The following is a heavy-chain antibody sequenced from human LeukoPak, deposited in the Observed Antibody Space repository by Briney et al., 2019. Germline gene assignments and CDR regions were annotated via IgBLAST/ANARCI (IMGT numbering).Heavy chain of an antibody. D-gene: IGHD2-2*02. V-gene: IGHV4-4*09. J-gene: IGHJ5*02. CDR3: ARQRCSSTSCYIGQYNWFDP. CDR2: IYTSGST. CDR1: GGSISSYY. Sequence: SEPLSLTCTVSGGSISSYYWSWIRQPPGKGLEWIGYIYTSGSTNYNPSLKSRVTISVDTSKNQFSLKLSSVTAADTAVYYCARQRCSSTSCYIGQYNWFDPWGQGTLVTVSS.